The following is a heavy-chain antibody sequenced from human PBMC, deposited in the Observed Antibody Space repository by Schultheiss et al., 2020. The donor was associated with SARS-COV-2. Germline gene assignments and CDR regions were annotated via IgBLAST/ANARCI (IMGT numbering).Heavy chain of an antibody. CDR2: IGTAGDT. Sequence: GGSLRLSCAASGFTFSSYDMHWVRQATGKGLEWVSAIGTAGDTYYPGSVKGRFTISRDNAKNSLYLQMNSLRDEDTAVYYCARDREYYYGSGAGDYFDYWGQGTLVTVSS. CDR3: ARDREYYYGSGAGDYFDY. D-gene: IGHD3-10*01. J-gene: IGHJ4*02. CDR1: GFTFSSYD. V-gene: IGHV3-13*01.